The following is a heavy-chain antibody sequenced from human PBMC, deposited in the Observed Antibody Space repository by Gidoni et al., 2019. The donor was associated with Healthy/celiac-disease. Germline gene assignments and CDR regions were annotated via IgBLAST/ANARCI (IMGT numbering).Heavy chain of an antibody. CDR2: IYCSGST. CDR1: GGSLSSYY. J-gene: IGHJ5*02. Sequence: QVQLQESGPGLVKPSETLSLTCTVSGGSLSSYYWSWLRQPPGKGLEWIGYIYCSGSTNYNPALKSRVTISVDTSKNQFALKLSSVTAADTAVYYCARLRGYSYGYWFDPWGQGTLVTVSS. D-gene: IGHD5-18*01. V-gene: IGHV4-59*01. CDR3: ARLRGYSYGYWFDP.